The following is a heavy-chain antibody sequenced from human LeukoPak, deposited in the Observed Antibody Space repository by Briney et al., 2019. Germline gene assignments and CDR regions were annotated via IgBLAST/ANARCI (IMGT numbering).Heavy chain of an antibody. D-gene: IGHD1-1*01. CDR2: ISYDGSNK. Sequence: GGSLRLSCAASGFTFSSYAMHWVRQAPGKGLEWVAVISYDGSNKYYADSVEGRFTISRDNSKNTLYLQMNSLRAEDTAVYYCAREDNFYGPFDYWGQGTLVTVSS. CDR1: GFTFSSYA. J-gene: IGHJ4*02. CDR3: AREDNFYGPFDY. V-gene: IGHV3-30-3*01.